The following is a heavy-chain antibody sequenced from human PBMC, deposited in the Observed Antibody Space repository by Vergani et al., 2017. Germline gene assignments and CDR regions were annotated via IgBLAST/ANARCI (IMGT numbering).Heavy chain of an antibody. CDR2: ISVYNGNT. Sequence: QVQLVQSGAEVKKPGASVKVSCKASGYTFTSYGISWVRQAPGQGLEWMGWISVYNGNTNYAQKLQGRVTMTTDTSTNTAYMELRSLRSDDTAMYYCAREVQSPWVRGVLNWFDPWGQGTLVTVSS. CDR1: GYTFTSYG. V-gene: IGHV1-18*01. J-gene: IGHJ5*02. D-gene: IGHD3-10*01. CDR3: AREVQSPWVRGVLNWFDP.